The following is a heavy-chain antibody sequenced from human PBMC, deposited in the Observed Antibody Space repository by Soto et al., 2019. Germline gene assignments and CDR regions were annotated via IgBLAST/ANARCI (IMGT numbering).Heavy chain of an antibody. J-gene: IGHJ5*02. CDR3: ARDQEYSSSWYWYWFDP. CDR1: GYTFTGYY. D-gene: IGHD6-13*01. V-gene: IGHV1-2*02. Sequence: ASVKVSCKASGYTFTGYYMHWVRQAPGHGLEWMGWINPNSGGTNYAQKFQGRVTMTRDTSISTAYMELSRLRSDDTAVYYCARDQEYSSSWYWYWFDPWGQGTLVTVSS. CDR2: INPNSGGT.